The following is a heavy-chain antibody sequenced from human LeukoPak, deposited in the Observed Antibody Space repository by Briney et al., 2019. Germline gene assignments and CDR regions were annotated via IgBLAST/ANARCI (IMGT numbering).Heavy chain of an antibody. CDR2: IYYSGST. Sequence: PSETLSLTCAVSGGSISNYYWNWIRQPPGKGLEWIGYIYYSGSTNYNPSLKSRVTISIDTSKNQFSLNLISVTAADTAVYYCARMNYYDSYFEHWGQGTLVTVSS. J-gene: IGHJ1*01. V-gene: IGHV4-59*01. CDR3: ARMNYYDSYFEH. D-gene: IGHD3-10*01. CDR1: GGSISNYY.